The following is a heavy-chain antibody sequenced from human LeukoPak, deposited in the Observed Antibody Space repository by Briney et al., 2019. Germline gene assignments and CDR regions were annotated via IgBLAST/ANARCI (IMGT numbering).Heavy chain of an antibody. V-gene: IGHV3-48*03. D-gene: IGHD4-17*01. CDR2: ISSSGSTI. CDR3: ARDQPYGDYTFDY. CDR1: GFTFSSYE. J-gene: IGHJ4*02. Sequence: GGSLRLSCAASGFTFSSYEMNWVRQAPGKGLEWVSYISSSGSTIYYADSVKGRFTISRDNAKNSLYLQMNSLRAEDTAVYYCARDQPYGDYTFDYWGQGTLVTVSS.